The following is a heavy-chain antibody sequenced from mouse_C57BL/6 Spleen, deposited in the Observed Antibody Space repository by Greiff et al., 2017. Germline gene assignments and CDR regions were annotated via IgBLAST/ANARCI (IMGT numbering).Heavy chain of an antibody. CDR3: ARWHYDYDGYLDD. D-gene: IGHD2-4*01. V-gene: IGHV14-2*01. CDR1: GFNIKDYY. J-gene: IGHJ1*03. Sequence: VQLQQSGAELVKPGASVKLSCTASGFNIKDYYMHWVKQRTEQGLEWIGRIDPEDGDTKYAPKFQGKATITAATSSNTAYLQLSSLTSEDTAVYYCARWHYDYDGYLDDWGTGTTVTVSS. CDR2: IDPEDGDT.